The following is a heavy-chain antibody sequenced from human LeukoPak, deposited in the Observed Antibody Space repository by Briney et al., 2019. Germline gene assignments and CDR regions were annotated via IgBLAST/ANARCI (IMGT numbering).Heavy chain of an antibody. D-gene: IGHD4-17*01. Sequence: GGSLRLSCGASGFTFDDYWMSWVRQAPGKGLEWVANIKQDGSEKYYVDSVKGRFTISRDNAKNSLYLQMNSLRAEDTAVYYCARVMTTVTTWSYYYYMDVWGKGTTVTISS. CDR2: IKQDGSEK. V-gene: IGHV3-7*01. J-gene: IGHJ6*03. CDR1: GFTFDDYW. CDR3: ARVMTTVTTWSYYYYMDV.